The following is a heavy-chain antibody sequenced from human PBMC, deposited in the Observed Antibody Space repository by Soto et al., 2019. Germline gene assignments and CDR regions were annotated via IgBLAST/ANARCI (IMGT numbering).Heavy chain of an antibody. CDR3: ARDARLDDRPL. D-gene: IGHD6-6*01. CDR2: ISSSSSYI. J-gene: IGHJ6*02. Sequence: GGSLRLSCAASGFTFSSYSMNWVRQAPGKGLEWVSSISSSSSYIYYADSVKGRFTISRDNAKNSLYLQMNSLRAEDTAVYYCARDARLDDRPLWGQGTTVTVSS. V-gene: IGHV3-21*01. CDR1: GFTFSSYS.